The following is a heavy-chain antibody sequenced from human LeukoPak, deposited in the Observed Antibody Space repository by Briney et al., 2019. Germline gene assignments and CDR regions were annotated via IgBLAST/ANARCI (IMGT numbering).Heavy chain of an antibody. D-gene: IGHD5-24*01. CDR1: GGTFSSYA. V-gene: IGHV1-69*04. CDR3: ARDKVARDGYNLGTPFDI. CDR2: IIPILGIA. J-gene: IGHJ3*02. Sequence: ASVKVSCKASGGTFSSYAISWVRQAPGQGLEWMGRIIPILGIANYAQKFQGRVTITADKSTSTAYMELSSLRSEDTAVYYCARDKVARDGYNLGTPFDIWGQGTMVTVSS.